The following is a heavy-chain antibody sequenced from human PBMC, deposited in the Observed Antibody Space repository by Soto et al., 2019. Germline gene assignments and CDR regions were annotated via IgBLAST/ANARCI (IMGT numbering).Heavy chain of an antibody. CDR1: GDSVSSNSAA. V-gene: IGHV6-1*01. Sequence: PSQTLSLTCAISGDSVSSNSAAWNWIRQSPSRGLEWLGRTYYRSKWYNDYAVSVKSLITINPDTSKNQFSLQLNSVTPEDTAVYYCARDRAQYYDFWSGYYYYYYYGMDVWGQGTTVTVS. CDR3: ARDRAQYYDFWSGYYYYYYYGMDV. CDR2: TYYRSKWYN. J-gene: IGHJ6*02. D-gene: IGHD3-3*01.